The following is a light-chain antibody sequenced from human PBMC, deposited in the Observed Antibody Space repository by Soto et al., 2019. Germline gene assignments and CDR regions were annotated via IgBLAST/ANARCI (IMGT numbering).Light chain of an antibody. Sequence: DIQMTQSPSSLSASVGDRVTITCRASQSISSYLNWYQQKPGKAPKLLIYAASSLQRGVPSRFSGSGSGTDFTLTISSRQPEDFATYYCQQSYSTPQFTFGPGTKVDIK. J-gene: IGKJ3*01. CDR2: AAS. V-gene: IGKV1-39*01. CDR3: QQSYSTPQFT. CDR1: QSISSY.